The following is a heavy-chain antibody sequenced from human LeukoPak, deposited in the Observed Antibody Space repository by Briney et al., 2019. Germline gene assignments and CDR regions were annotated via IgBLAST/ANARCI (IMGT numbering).Heavy chain of an antibody. D-gene: IGHD3-22*01. CDR3: ARAVLYYDSSGYYYDPGYFDY. CDR2: IYSGGGT. V-gene: IGHV3-53*01. CDR1: GFTVSSNY. Sequence: GGSLRLSCAASGFTVSSNYMSWVRQAPGKGLKWVSVIYSGGGTYYADSVKGRFTISRDNSKNTLYLQMNSLRAEDTAVYYCARAVLYYDSSGYYYDPGYFDYWGQGTLVTVSS. J-gene: IGHJ4*02.